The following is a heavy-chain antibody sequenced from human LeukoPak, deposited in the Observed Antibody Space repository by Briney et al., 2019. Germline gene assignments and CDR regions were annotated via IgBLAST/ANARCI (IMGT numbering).Heavy chain of an antibody. V-gene: IGHV4-38-2*02. Sequence: SETLSLTCTVSGYSISSGYYWGWIRQPPGKGLEWIGSIYHSGSTYYNPSLKSRVTISVDTSKNQFSLKLSSVTAADTAVYYCARDVADHGDTGYFDYWGQGTLVTVSS. D-gene: IGHD4-17*01. CDR1: GYSISSGYY. J-gene: IGHJ4*02. CDR2: IYHSGST. CDR3: ARDVADHGDTGYFDY.